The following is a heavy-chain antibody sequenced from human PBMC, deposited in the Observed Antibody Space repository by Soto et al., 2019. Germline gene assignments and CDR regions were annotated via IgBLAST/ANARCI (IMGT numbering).Heavy chain of an antibody. CDR1: GFTFRSYA. V-gene: IGHV3-23*01. Sequence: GGSLRLSCAGSGFTFRSYAMSWVRQAPGKGLEWVSVISGSGGSTYYADSVKGRLTISRDNSKNMVYLQLNSLRAEDTAVYYCAKGPIEGNYIFSDFYGMDVWGPGTTVTVSS. D-gene: IGHD1-7*01. J-gene: IGHJ6*02. CDR2: ISGSGGST. CDR3: AKGPIEGNYIFSDFYGMDV.